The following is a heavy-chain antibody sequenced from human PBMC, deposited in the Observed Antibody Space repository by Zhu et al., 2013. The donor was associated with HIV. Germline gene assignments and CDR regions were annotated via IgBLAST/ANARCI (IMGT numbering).Heavy chain of an antibody. D-gene: IGHD4-17*01. CDR3: ARAPTSHRDYSLRRNWLDP. Sequence: QVQVLQSGAEVKKPGASVKVSCKASGYTFTNYGITWVRQAPGQGLEWVGWISGYTGNADSAQKFQGRVTMTTDTSTSTAHMELRSLRPDDTAVYYCARAPTSHRDYSLRRNWLDPWGLGALVTVSS. J-gene: IGHJ5*02. CDR2: ISGYTGNA. CDR1: GYTFTNYG. V-gene: IGHV1-18*01.